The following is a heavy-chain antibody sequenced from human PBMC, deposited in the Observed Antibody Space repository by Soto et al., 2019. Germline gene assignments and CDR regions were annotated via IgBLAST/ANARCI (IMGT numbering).Heavy chain of an antibody. V-gene: IGHV4-39*01. J-gene: IGHJ4*02. Sequence: ASETLSLTCTVSGGSISSSSYYWGWIRQPPGKGLEWIGSIYYSGSTYYNPSLKSRVTISVDTSKNQFSLKLSSVTAADTAVYYCASRVGATFYFDYLGQGTLVTVSS. D-gene: IGHD1-26*01. CDR2: IYYSGST. CDR3: ASRVGATFYFDY. CDR1: GGSISSSSYY.